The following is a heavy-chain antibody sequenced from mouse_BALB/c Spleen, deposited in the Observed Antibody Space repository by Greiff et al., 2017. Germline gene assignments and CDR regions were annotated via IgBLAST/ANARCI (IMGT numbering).Heavy chain of an antibody. Sequence: QVQLQQPGAELVRPGASVKLSCKASGYTFTSYWINWVKQRPGQGLEWIGNIYPSDSYTNYNQKFKDKAALTVDKSSSTAYMQLSSPTSEDSAVYYCTRSEASFDYWGQGTTLTVSS. CDR2: IYPSDSYT. CDR1: GYTFTSYW. CDR3: TRSEASFDY. D-gene: IGHD6-1*01. J-gene: IGHJ2*01. V-gene: IGHV1-69*02.